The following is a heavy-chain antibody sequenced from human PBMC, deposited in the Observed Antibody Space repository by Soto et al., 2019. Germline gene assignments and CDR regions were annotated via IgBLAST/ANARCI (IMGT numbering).Heavy chain of an antibody. CDR2: INTHNGNT. J-gene: IGHJ6*02. V-gene: IGHV1-18*01. CDR3: TREGSAPYDYYGMDA. D-gene: IGHD3-16*01. CDR1: GYTFTTYG. Sequence: QVQLEQSAPEVKKPGASVKVSCKASGYTFTTYGISWVRQAPGQGLEWLGWINTHNGNTNYAQNLQGRVIMTADTSTSTACMELRSLRSDDTAIYYCTREGSAPYDYYGMDAWGQGTTVTVSS.